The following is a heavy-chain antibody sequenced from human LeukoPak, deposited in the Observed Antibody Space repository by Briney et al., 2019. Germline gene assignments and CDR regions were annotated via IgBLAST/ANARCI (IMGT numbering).Heavy chain of an antibody. CDR1: GCTFNNYA. CDR2: IRGSGAGT. J-gene: IGHJ4*02. V-gene: IGHV3-23*01. D-gene: IGHD2-15*01. CDR3: AKAPLGRCTGVICYYFDY. Sequence: GGSLRLSCAASGCTFNNYAMSWVRQAPGKGLEWVSAIRGSGAGTYYADPVKARFTIPRDNSKNTLYLQMNSLRAEHAAVYYCAKAPLGRCTGVICYYFDYWGQGTLVTVSS.